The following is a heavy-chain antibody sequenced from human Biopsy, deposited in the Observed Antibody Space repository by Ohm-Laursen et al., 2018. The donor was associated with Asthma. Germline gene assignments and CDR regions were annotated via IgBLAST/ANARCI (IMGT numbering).Heavy chain of an antibody. CDR1: GYPFTDYY. CDR2: IDPNSGVT. Sequence: GASVKVSCKASGYPFTDYYVHWVRQAPGQGLEWMGRIDPNSGVTNYAQKFLGRVTMTRDTSVNTAFMVLSRLRSDDTAVYYCARIKIRIGAGTDRYFDLWGRGTLVTVSS. V-gene: IGHV1-2*06. J-gene: IGHJ2*01. D-gene: IGHD3-16*01. CDR3: ARIKIRIGAGTDRYFDL.